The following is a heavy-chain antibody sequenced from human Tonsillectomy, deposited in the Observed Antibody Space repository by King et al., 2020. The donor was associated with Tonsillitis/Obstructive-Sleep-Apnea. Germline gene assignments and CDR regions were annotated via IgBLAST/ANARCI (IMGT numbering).Heavy chain of an antibody. CDR2: INPNSGGT. CDR1: GYTFTGYY. V-gene: IGHV1-2*04. CDR3: ARGSCVVVPVANPDADY. Sequence: QLVQSGAEVKKPGASVKVSCKASGYTFTGYYMYWVRQAPGQGLEWMGWINPNSGGTNYAQKFQGWVSMTRETSISTAYMELSRLGSADAAVYFCARGSCVVVPVANPDADYWGQGTLVTVSS. D-gene: IGHD2-2*01. J-gene: IGHJ4*02.